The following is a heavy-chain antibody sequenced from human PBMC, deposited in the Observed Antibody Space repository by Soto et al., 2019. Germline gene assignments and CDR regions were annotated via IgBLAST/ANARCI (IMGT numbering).Heavy chain of an antibody. CDR3: ARPRIAAAGTRYYYYGMDV. Sequence: KQSQTLSLTCTVSGGSISSSSYYWGWIRQPPGKGLEWIGSIYYSGSTYYNPSLKSRVTISVDTSKNQFSLKLSSVTAADTAVYYCARPRIAAAGTRYYYYGMDVWGQGTTVTVSS. CDR2: IYYSGST. J-gene: IGHJ6*02. CDR1: GGSISSSSYY. D-gene: IGHD6-13*01. V-gene: IGHV4-39*01.